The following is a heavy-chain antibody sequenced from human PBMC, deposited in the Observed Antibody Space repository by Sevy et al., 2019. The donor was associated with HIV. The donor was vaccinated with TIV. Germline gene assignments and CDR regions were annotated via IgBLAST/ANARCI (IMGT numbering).Heavy chain of an antibody. Sequence: GGSLRLSCAASGFTFGSYGMHRVRQAPSKGLEWVAVIWFDGSNQYYGDSVKGRFTISRDNSKNTVYLHMNSLRVDDTAVYYCARESGSDWYLDFWGQGTLVTVSS. CDR2: IWFDGSNQ. CDR1: GFTFGSYG. V-gene: IGHV3-33*01. J-gene: IGHJ4*02. D-gene: IGHD6-19*01. CDR3: ARESGSDWYLDF.